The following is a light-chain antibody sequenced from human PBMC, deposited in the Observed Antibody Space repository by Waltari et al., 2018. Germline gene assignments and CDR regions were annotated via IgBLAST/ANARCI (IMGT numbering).Light chain of an antibody. J-gene: IGLJ2*01. V-gene: IGLV3-25*03. Sequence: SYELTQPPSVSVSPGQTARITCSGDALPKQHAYWYQQKPGQAPVLVIYKDSGRPSGIPWRLSGSSSGTTVTLTIRGVQAEDEADDYCQSADSSGTNVVFGGGTKLTVL. CDR1: ALPKQH. CDR3: QSADSSGTNVV. CDR2: KDS.